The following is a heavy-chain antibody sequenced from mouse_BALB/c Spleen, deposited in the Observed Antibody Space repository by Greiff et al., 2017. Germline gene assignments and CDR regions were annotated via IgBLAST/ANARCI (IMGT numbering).Heavy chain of an antibody. CDR3: AREGNGYSYFDY. J-gene: IGHJ2*01. V-gene: IGHV1S81*02. Sequence: QVQLKQPGAELVKPGASVKLSCKASGYTFTSYWMHWVKQRPGQGLEWIGEINPSNGRTNYNEKFKSKATLTVDKSSSTAYMQLSSLTSEDSAVYYCAREGNGYSYFDYWGQGTTLTVSS. CDR2: INPSNGRT. CDR1: GYTFTSYW. D-gene: IGHD2-3*01.